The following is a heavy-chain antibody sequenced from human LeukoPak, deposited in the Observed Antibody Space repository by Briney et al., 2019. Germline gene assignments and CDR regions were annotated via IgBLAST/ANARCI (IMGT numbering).Heavy chain of an antibody. J-gene: IGHJ4*02. CDR2: IKQDGSDK. D-gene: IGHD3-10*01. Sequence: GGSLRLSCAASGFTFSNYWMSWVRQAPGKGLEWVANIKQDGSDKHYVDSVKGRFTISRDNAKNSLYLQMNSLRAEDTAVYYCASHGYGEGVDYWGQGTLVTVSS. CDR1: GFTFSNYW. V-gene: IGHV3-7*01. CDR3: ASHGYGEGVDY.